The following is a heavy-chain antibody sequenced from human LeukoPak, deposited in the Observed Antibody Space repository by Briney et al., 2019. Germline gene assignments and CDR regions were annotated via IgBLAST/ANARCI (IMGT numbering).Heavy chain of an antibody. CDR2: IYYSGST. J-gene: IGHJ4*02. CDR3: ARASTVATTGPSYFDY. D-gene: IGHD5-12*01. V-gene: IGHV4-39*01. Sequence: SETLSLTCAVYGGSFSSYYWGWIRQPPGKGLEWIGSIYYSGSTYYNPSLKSRVTISVDTSRNQFSLKLSSVTAADTAVYYCARASTVATTGPSYFDYWGQGTLVTVSS. CDR1: GGSFSSYY.